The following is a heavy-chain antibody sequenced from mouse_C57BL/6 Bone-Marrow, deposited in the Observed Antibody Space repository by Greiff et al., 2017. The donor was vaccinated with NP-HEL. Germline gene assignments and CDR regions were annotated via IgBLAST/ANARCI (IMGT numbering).Heavy chain of an antibody. CDR2: IRSKSSNYAT. V-gene: IGHV10-3*01. D-gene: IGHD1-1*01. Sequence: EVQGVESGGGLVQPKGSLKLSCAASGFTFNTYAMHWVRQAPGKGLEWVARIRSKSSNYATYYADSVKDRFTISRDDSQSMLYLQMNNLKTEDTAMYYGVRGDYYGRRALYYYAMDYWGQGTSVTVSS. CDR1: GFTFNTYA. CDR3: VRGDYYGRRALYYYAMDY. J-gene: IGHJ4*01.